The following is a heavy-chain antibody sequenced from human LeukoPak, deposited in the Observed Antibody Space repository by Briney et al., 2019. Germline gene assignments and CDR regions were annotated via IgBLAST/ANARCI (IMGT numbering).Heavy chain of an antibody. J-gene: IGHJ3*02. CDR2: ISSSGSTI. Sequence: PGGSLRLSCAASGFTFSSYEMNWVRQAPGKGLEWVSYISSSGSTIYYADSVKGRFTISRDNAKNSLYLQMNSLRAEDTAVYYCARQRGPSGYPDAFDIWGQGTMVTVSS. D-gene: IGHD3-22*01. CDR1: GFTFSSYE. CDR3: ARQRGPSGYPDAFDI. V-gene: IGHV3-48*03.